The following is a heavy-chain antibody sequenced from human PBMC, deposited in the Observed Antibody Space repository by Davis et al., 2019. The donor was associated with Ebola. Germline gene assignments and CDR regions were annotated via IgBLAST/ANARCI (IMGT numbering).Heavy chain of an antibody. CDR3: ARDDSSGYYGDAFDI. Sequence: GESLKISCAASGFTFSSYGMHWVRQAPGKGLEWVAVISYDGSNKYYADSVKGRFTISRDNSKNTLYLQMNSLRAEDTAVYYCARDDSSGYYGDAFDIWGQGTMVTVSS. V-gene: IGHV3-30*03. D-gene: IGHD3-22*01. CDR1: GFTFSSYG. CDR2: ISYDGSNK. J-gene: IGHJ3*02.